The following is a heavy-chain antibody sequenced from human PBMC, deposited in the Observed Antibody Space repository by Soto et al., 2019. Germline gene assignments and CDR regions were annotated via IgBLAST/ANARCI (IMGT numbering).Heavy chain of an antibody. CDR1: GCSISSSSYY. Sequence: SSETLSLTCTVSGCSISSSSYYWGWIRQPPGKGLEWIGSIYYSGSTYYNPSLKSRVTISVDTSKNQFPLKLSSVTAADTAVYYCERREAAAVRQKPFDYWGQGTLVTVSS. CDR2: IYYSGST. V-gene: IGHV4-39*01. J-gene: IGHJ4*02. CDR3: ERREAAAVRQKPFDY. D-gene: IGHD6-13*01.